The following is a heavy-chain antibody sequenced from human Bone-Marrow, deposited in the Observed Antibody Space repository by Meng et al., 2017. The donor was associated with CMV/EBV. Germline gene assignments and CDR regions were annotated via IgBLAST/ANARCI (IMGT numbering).Heavy chain of an antibody. J-gene: IGHJ4*02. CDR1: GGTFRSYA. CDR3: ARGRYYGSGSYGAPYYFDY. V-gene: IGHV1-69*10. D-gene: IGHD3-10*01. CDR2: IIPILGIA. Sequence: SVKVSCQASGGTFRSYAISWVRQAPGQGLEWMGGIIPILGIANYAQKFQGRVTITADKSTSTAYMELSSLRSEDTAVYYCARGRYYGSGSYGAPYYFDYWGQGTLVTVSS.